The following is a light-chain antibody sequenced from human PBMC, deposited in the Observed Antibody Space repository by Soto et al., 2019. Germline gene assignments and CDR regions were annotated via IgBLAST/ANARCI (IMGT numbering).Light chain of an antibody. Sequence: NFMLTQPHSVSESPGKTVTISCTRSSGSIASNYVQWYQQRPGSAPTTVIYEDNQRPSGVPDLFSGSIDSSSNSASLTIAGLKTEDEADYYCQSYDSSNRGVVFGGGTKLTVL. CDR2: EDN. J-gene: IGLJ2*01. V-gene: IGLV6-57*04. CDR1: SGSIASNY. CDR3: QSYDSSNRGVV.